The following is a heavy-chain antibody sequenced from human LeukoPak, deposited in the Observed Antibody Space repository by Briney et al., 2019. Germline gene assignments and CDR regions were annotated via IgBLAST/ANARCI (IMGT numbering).Heavy chain of an antibody. CDR3: ARVIHSSGDY. Sequence: SETLSLTCAVYGGSFSDFYWSWIRQPSGKGLEWIGEINHSGSTNYNPSLKSRVTISVDTSKNQFSLKLSSVTAADTAVYYCARVIHSSGDYWGQGTLVTVSS. V-gene: IGHV4-34*01. D-gene: IGHD5-18*01. CDR2: INHSGST. J-gene: IGHJ4*02. CDR1: GGSFSDFY.